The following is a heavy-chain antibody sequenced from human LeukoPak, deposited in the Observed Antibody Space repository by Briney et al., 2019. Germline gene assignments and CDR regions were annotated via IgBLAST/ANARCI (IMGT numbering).Heavy chain of an antibody. CDR1: GGSFSGYY. J-gene: IGHJ5*02. V-gene: IGHV4-34*01. CDR3: ARDPSGWTRNWFDP. Sequence: KPSETLSLTCAVYGGSFSGYYWSWIRQPPGKGLEWIGEINHSGSTSYNPSLKSRVTISVDTSKNQFSLKLSSVTAADTAVYYCARDPSGWTRNWFDPWGQGTLVTVSS. D-gene: IGHD6-19*01. CDR2: INHSGST.